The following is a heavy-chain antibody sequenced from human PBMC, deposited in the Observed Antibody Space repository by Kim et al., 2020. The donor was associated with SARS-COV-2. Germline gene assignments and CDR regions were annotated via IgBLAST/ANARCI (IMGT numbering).Heavy chain of an antibody. CDR1: GFTFDDYA. D-gene: IGHD6-19*01. Sequence: GGSLRLSCAASGFTFDDYAMHWVRQAPGKGLEWVSGISWNSGSIGYADSVKGRFTISRDNAKNSLYLQMNSLRAEDTALYYCAKDVQDLGLEHYFDYWGQGNLVTVSS. V-gene: IGHV3-9*01. J-gene: IGHJ4*02. CDR3: AKDVQDLGLEHYFDY. CDR2: ISWNSGSI.